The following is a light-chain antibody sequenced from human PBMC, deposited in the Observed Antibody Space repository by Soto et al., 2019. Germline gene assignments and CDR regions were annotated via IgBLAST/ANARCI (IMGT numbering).Light chain of an antibody. CDR3: CSYAVSYTLV. CDR2: DVN. CDR1: TSDVGGYNY. V-gene: IGLV2-11*01. Sequence: QSALTQPRSVSGSPGPSATLSFTGTTSDVGGYNYVTWYQQHPGKAPKLVIDDVNKRPSGVPDRFSGSRSGNTASLTISGLQAEDEADYECCSYAVSYTLVFGGGTKLTVL. J-gene: IGLJ3*02.